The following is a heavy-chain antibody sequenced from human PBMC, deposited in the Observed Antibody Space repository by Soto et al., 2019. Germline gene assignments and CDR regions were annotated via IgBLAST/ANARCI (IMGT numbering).Heavy chain of an antibody. CDR3: ARDIGVANGPRYYYYYGMDV. D-gene: IGHD5-12*01. CDR2: IIPIFGTA. Sequence: QVQLVQSGAEVKKPGSSVKVSCKASGGTFSSYAISWVRQAPGQGLEWMGGIIPIFGTANYAQKFQGRVTITADESTSTAYMELSSLRSEDTAVYYCARDIGVANGPRYYYYYGMDVWGQGTTVTVSS. CDR1: GGTFSSYA. J-gene: IGHJ6*02. V-gene: IGHV1-69*01.